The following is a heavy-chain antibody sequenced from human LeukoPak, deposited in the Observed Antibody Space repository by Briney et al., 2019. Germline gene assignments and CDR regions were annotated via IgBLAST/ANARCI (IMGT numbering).Heavy chain of an antibody. CDR1: GFTFSSYW. CDR2: IKQDGSEK. CDR3: ATAGGQWLFPDAFDI. J-gene: IGHJ3*02. V-gene: IGHV3-7*01. D-gene: IGHD3-22*01. Sequence: AGGSLRLSCAASGFTFSSYWMSWVRQAPGKGLEWVANIKQDGSEKYYVDSVKGRFTISRDNAKNSLYLQMNSLRAEDTAVYYCATAGGQWLFPDAFDIWGQGTMVTVSS.